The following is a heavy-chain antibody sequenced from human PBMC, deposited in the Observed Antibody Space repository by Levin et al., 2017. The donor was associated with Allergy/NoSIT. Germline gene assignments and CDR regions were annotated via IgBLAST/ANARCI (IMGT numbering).Heavy chain of an antibody. Sequence: SQTLSLTCTVSGGSISSSSYYWGWIRQPPGKGLEWIGSIYYSGSTYYNPSLKSRVTISVDTSKNQFSLKLSSVTAADTAVYYCARVAVAGYFDYWGQGTLVTVSS. CDR2: IYYSGST. CDR1: GGSISSSSYY. CDR3: ARVAVAGYFDY. D-gene: IGHD6-19*01. V-gene: IGHV4-39*01. J-gene: IGHJ4*02.